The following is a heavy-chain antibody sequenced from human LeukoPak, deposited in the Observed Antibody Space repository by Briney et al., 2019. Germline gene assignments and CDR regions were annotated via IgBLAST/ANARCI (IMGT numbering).Heavy chain of an antibody. V-gene: IGHV4-30-4*01. CDR3: AREKVPENNYYYGMDV. CDR2: ISYSGNT. D-gene: IGHD2-2*01. Sequence: PSQTLSLTCTVSGGSISSGDYHWHWIRQPPRRGLEWIGYISYSGNTYYNPSLKSRLTISLDTSRSQISLRLSSVTAADTAVYYCAREKVPENNYYYGMDVWGQGTTVTVSS. J-gene: IGHJ6*02. CDR1: GGSISSGDYH.